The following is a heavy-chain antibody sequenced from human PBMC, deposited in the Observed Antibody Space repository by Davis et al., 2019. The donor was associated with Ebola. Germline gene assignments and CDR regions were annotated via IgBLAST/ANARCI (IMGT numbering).Heavy chain of an antibody. D-gene: IGHD3/OR15-3a*01. Sequence: GESLKISCAASGFTFGSYAMTWVRQAPGKGLEWVSTVTSSGDNTYTADSVKGRFTISRDNSKNILHLHMSSLRVEDTAIYYCGGGYDFLDGDGVDVWGQGTTVTVSS. J-gene: IGHJ6*02. CDR3: GGGYDFLDGDGVDV. CDR2: VTSSGDNT. V-gene: IGHV3-23*01. CDR1: GFTFGSYA.